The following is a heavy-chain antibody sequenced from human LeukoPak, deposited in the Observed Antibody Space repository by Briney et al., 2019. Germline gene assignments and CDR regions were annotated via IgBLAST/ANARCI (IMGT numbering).Heavy chain of an antibody. CDR2: IYTSGST. J-gene: IGHJ3*02. V-gene: IGHV4-4*07. CDR3: AREDPYCGGDCFAFDI. D-gene: IGHD2-21*01. Sequence: KSSETLSLTCTVSGGSISSYYWSWIRQPAGKGLEWIGRIYTSGSTNYNPSLKSRVTMSVNTSKNQFSLKLSSVTAADTAVYYCAREDPYCGGDCFAFDIWGQGTMVTVSS. CDR1: GGSISSYY.